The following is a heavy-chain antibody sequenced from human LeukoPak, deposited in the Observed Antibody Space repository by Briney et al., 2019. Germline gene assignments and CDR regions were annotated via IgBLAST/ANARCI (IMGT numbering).Heavy chain of an antibody. V-gene: IGHV6-1*01. D-gene: IGHD3-10*01. CDR1: GDSVSSNSAA. CDR3: ARGTLSGFYYSLDY. J-gene: IGHJ4*02. Sequence: SQTLSLTCAISGDSVSSNSAAWNWIRQSPSRGLEWLGTTYYSSKWYNDYAVSVKSRIMINPDTSKNQFSLQLKSVTPEDTAVYYCARGTLSGFYYSLDYWGQGTLVTVSS. CDR2: TYYSSKWYN.